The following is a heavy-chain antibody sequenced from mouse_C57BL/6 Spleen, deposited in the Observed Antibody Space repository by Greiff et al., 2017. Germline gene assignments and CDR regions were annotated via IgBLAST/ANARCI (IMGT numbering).Heavy chain of an antibody. CDR2: ISSGGSYT. CDR3: ARRHYYGSSYDY. Sequence: VQLKESGGDLVKPGGSLKLSCAASGFTFSSYGMSWVRQTPDKRLEWVATISSGGSYTYYPDSVKGRFTISRDNAKNTLYLQMSSLKSEDTAMYYCARRHYYGSSYDYWGQGTTLTVSS. D-gene: IGHD1-1*01. V-gene: IGHV5-6*01. J-gene: IGHJ2*01. CDR1: GFTFSSYG.